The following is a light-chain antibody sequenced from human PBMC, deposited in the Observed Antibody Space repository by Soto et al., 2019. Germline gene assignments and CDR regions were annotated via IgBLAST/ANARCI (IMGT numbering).Light chain of an antibody. CDR3: QTWDSSTLYV. CDR2: QDN. J-gene: IGLJ1*01. V-gene: IGLV3-1*01. CDR1: KLGDKY. Sequence: SYELTQPPSVSVSPGQTASITCSGDKLGDKYACWYQQKPGQSPVLLIYQDNKRPSGIPERFSGSNSGNTATLTISGTQAMDEADYYCQTWDSSTLYVFGTWTKLTVL.